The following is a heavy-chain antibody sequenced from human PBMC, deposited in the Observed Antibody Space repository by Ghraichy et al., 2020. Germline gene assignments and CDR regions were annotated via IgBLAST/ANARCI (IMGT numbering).Heavy chain of an antibody. J-gene: IGHJ3*02. Sequence: GESLNISCKGSGYSFNNYRIGWVRQMPGKGLEWMGIIYPGDSETKYSPSFQGQVTISADKSISTAYLQWSTLKASDTAMYFCARLPYDFWSGYYIGAAFDIWGQGTMVTVSS. CDR2: IYPGDSET. V-gene: IGHV5-51*01. CDR3: ARLPYDFWSGYYIGAAFDI. D-gene: IGHD3-3*01. CDR1: GYSFNNYR.